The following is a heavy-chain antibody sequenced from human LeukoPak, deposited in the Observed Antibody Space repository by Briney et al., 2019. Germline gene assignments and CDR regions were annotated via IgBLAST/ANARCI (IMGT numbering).Heavy chain of an antibody. D-gene: IGHD2-2*02. CDR1: GFTFSSYS. V-gene: IGHV3-48*04. Sequence: GGSLRLSCAASGFTFSSYSMNWVRQAPGKGLEWVSYISSGSSSIYYADSVKGRFTISRDNAKNSLYLQMTSLRTEDTAVYYCARGYCSSTNCYKNWFDPWGQGTLVTVSS. CDR3: ARGYCSSTNCYKNWFDP. J-gene: IGHJ5*02. CDR2: ISSGSSSI.